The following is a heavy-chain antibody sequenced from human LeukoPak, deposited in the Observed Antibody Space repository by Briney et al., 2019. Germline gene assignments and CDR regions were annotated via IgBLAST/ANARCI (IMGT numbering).Heavy chain of an antibody. Sequence: GGSLRLSCAASGFTFSSYSMDWVRQAPGKGLEWVSSISSSSSYIYYADSVKGRFTISRDNAKNSLYLQMNSLRAEDTAVYYCLIAAAGTGYFQHWGQGTLVTVSS. J-gene: IGHJ1*01. CDR3: LIAAAGTGYFQH. CDR1: GFTFSSYS. CDR2: ISSSSSYI. D-gene: IGHD6-13*01. V-gene: IGHV3-21*01.